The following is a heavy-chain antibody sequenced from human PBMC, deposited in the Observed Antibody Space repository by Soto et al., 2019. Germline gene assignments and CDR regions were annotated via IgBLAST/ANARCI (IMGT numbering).Heavy chain of an antibody. Sequence: PGESLKISWKGSGYKFMDYWIGWVRQMPGKGLELMGIIFPGDSDIKYSQSFQGQVTISVDNSISTAYVQWSSLEASDTALFYCARFGLGGCRGGSCYTSYFYYGMDVWGQGTTVTVSS. CDR2: IFPGDSDI. J-gene: IGHJ6*02. V-gene: IGHV5-51*01. CDR3: ARFGLGGCRGGSCYTSYFYYGMDV. D-gene: IGHD2-15*01. CDR1: GYKFMDYW.